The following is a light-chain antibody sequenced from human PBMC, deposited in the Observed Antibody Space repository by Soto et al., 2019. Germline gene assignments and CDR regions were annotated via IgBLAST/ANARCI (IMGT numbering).Light chain of an antibody. CDR3: SSYSHSPPSYV. J-gene: IGLJ1*01. CDR2: HVT. V-gene: IGLV2-14*03. Sequence: QSALTQPASVSGSPGQSITISCTGSSVDVGDYNSVSWYQQHPGKAPKVMIYHVTIRASGVSNRFSGSKSGNTASPTISGLQAEDEADYYCSSYSHSPPSYVFGTGTKVTVL. CDR1: SVDVGDYNS.